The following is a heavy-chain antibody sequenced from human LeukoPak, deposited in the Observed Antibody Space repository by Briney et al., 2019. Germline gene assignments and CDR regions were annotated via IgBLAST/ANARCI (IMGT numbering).Heavy chain of an antibody. J-gene: IGHJ6*02. Sequence: GGSLRLSCAASGFTFSSCVMSWVRQAPGKGLEWVSSISGSDSNTYYADSVKGRFTISRDDSKNTLYLQMNSLRAEDTAVYYCAKNRIPGDEYGMDVWGQGTTVTVSS. CDR1: GFTFSSCV. CDR3: AKNRIPGDEYGMDV. CDR2: ISGSDSNT. D-gene: IGHD1-14*01. V-gene: IGHV3-23*01.